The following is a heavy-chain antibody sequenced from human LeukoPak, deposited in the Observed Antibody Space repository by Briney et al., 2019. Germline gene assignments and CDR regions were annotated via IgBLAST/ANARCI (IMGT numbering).Heavy chain of an antibody. J-gene: IGHJ4*02. D-gene: IGHD1-26*01. CDR3: ARGDIVTATNVEY. V-gene: IGHV3-30*04. CDR2: ISYEGSNK. CDR1: RFDFSNYA. Sequence: GGSLRLSWAASRFDFSNYAMHWVRQTPGKGLEWVALISYEGSNKYYADSVKGRFTISSDNSKNTLYLQMNSLRAEDTALYFRARGDIVTATNVEYWGQGTLVTVSS.